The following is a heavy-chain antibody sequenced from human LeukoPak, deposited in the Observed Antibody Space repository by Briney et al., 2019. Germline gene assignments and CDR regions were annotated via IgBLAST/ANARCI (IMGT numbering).Heavy chain of an antibody. V-gene: IGHV4-59*12. Sequence: PSETLSLTCTVSGGSISSYYWSWIRQPPGKGLEWIGYIYYSGSTNYSPSLKSRVTISVDTSKNQFSLKLSSVTAADTAVYYCARGGYCSSTSCPWGAFDIWGQGTMVTVSS. CDR1: GGSISSYY. D-gene: IGHD2-2*01. J-gene: IGHJ3*02. CDR2: IYYSGST. CDR3: ARGGYCSSTSCPWGAFDI.